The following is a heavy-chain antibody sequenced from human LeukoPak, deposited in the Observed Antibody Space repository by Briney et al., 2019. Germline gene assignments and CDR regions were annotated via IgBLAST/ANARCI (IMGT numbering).Heavy chain of an antibody. J-gene: IGHJ4*02. CDR3: VRDRDHGAFEY. CDR1: GFTFHNYW. Sequence: PGGSLRLSCAASGFTFHNYWMSWVSQAPEKGVEWVANINQDGRVKQYVDSMKGRFTISRDNAKNSLYLQMNSLRAEDTAVYYCVRDRDHGAFEYWGQGTLVTVSS. CDR2: INQDGRVK. V-gene: IGHV3-7*01. D-gene: IGHD4-17*01.